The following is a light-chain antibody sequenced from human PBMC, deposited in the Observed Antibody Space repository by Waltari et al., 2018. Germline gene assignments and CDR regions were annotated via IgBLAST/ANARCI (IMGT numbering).Light chain of an antibody. Sequence: DIQMTQSPSSLSASVGDRVTITCQASQDISNYLNWYQQKPGKAPKLLIYDASNLETGVPSRFSGSGSGTDFTFTISSLQPEAIATYYCQQYDKLPRTFGGGTKVEIK. V-gene: IGKV1-33*01. CDR3: QQYDKLPRT. CDR1: QDISNY. CDR2: DAS. J-gene: IGKJ4*01.